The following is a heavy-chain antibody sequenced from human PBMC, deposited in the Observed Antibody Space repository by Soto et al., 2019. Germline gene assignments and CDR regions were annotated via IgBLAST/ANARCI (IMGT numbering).Heavy chain of an antibody. CDR1: GYTFTGYY. CDR3: ARTILVDYYYYGMDV. Sequence: ASVKVSCKASGYTFTGYYMHWVRQAPGQGLVWMGWINPNSGGTNYAQKFQGRVTMTRDTSISTAYMELSRLRSDDTAVYYCARTILVDYYYYGMDVRGQGTTVTSP. J-gene: IGHJ6*02. V-gene: IGHV1-2*02. D-gene: IGHD2-21*01. CDR2: INPNSGGT.